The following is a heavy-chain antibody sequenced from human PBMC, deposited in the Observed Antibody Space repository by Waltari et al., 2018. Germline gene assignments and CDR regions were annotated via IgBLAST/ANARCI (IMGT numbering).Heavy chain of an antibody. J-gene: IGHJ4*02. Sequence: QVQLVQSGAEVKKPGASVKVSCKASGYTFTSYAMHWVRQAPGQRLEWMGWMNAGNVNTKYSQKFQGRVTITRDTSASTAYMELSSLRSEDTAVYYCAYLPSDYWGQGTLVTVSS. CDR3: AYLPSDY. V-gene: IGHV1-3*01. CDR2: MNAGNVNT. CDR1: GYTFTSYA.